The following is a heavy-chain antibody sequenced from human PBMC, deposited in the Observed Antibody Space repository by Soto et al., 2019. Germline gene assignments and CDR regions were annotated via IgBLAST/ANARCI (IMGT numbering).Heavy chain of an antibody. J-gene: IGHJ6*02. CDR3: TTGLAWGYDYYYYGMDV. V-gene: IGHV3-15*01. Sequence: GVSLRLSCAASGFTFSNAWMSWVRQAPGKGLEWVGRIKSKTDGGTTDYAAPVKGRFTISRDDSKNTLYLQMNSLKTEDTAVYYCTTGLAWGYDYYYYGMDVWGQGTTVTVSS. D-gene: IGHD5-12*01. CDR1: GFTFSNAW. CDR2: IKSKTDGGTT.